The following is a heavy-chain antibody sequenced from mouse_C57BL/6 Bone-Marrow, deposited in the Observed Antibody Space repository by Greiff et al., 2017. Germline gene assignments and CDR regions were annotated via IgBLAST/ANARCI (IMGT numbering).Heavy chain of an antibody. Sequence: QVTLKESGAELVRPGTSVKMSCKASGYTFTNYWIGWAKPRPGHGLEWIGDIYPGGGYTNYNEKFKGKATLTADKSSSTAYMQFSSLASEDSAIYYCARIRASLLFDYWCQGTTLTVSS. CDR3: ARIRASLLFDY. V-gene: IGHV1-63*01. CDR1: GYTFTNYW. CDR2: IYPGGGYT. D-gene: IGHD3-3*01. J-gene: IGHJ2*01.